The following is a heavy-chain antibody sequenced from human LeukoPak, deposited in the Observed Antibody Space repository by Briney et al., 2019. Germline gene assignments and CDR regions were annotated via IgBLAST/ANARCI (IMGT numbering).Heavy chain of an antibody. V-gene: IGHV5-51*01. J-gene: IGHJ4*02. CDR2: IYPADSTI. CDR1: GYSFTTYW. D-gene: IGHD4-17*01. CDR3: ARHGANGDYRPIDY. Sequence: GESLKISCKGSGYSFTTYWIGWVRRMPGKGLEWMGIIYPADSTIRYSPSFQGQVSISADKSISTAYLQWSSLKASDTAIYYCARHGANGDYRPIDYWGQGTLVTVSS.